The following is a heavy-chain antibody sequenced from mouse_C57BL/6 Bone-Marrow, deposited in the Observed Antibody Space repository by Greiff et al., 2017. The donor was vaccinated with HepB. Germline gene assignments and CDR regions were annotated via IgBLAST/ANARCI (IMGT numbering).Heavy chain of an antibody. D-gene: IGHD1-1*01. J-gene: IGHJ2*01. CDR3: ASPYYYGSSVDY. V-gene: IGHV1-55*01. Sequence: QVQLKQPGAELVKPGASVKMSCKASGYTFTSYWITWVKQRPGQGLEWIGDIYPGSGSTNYNEKFKSKATLTVDTSSSTAYMQLSSLTSEDSAVYYCASPYYYGSSVDYWGQGTTLTVSS. CDR1: GYTFTSYW. CDR2: IYPGSGST.